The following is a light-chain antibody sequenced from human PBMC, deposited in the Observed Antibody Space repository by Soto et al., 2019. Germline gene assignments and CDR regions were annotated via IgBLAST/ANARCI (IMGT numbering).Light chain of an antibody. Sequence: QSLLTHPASVSGSPGQSITISCTGTSSDVGGYNYVSWYQQHPGKAPKLMIYEVSNRPSGVSNRFSGSKSGNTASLTISGLQAEDEADYYCSSYTSSSTLVVFGGGTKVTVL. J-gene: IGLJ2*01. CDR1: SSDVGGYNY. CDR2: EVS. CDR3: SSYTSSSTLVV. V-gene: IGLV2-14*01.